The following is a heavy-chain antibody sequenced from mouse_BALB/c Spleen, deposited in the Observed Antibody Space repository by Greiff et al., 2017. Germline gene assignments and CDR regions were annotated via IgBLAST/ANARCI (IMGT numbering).Heavy chain of an antibody. V-gene: IGHV1S81*02. CDR2: INPSNGGT. Sequence: QVQLQQSGAELVKPGASVKLSCKASGYTFTSYYMYWVKQRPGQGLEWIGEINPSNGGTNFNEKFKSKATLTVDKSSSTAYMQLSSLTSEDSAVYYGTRSGGNDEDYYAMDYWGQGTSVTVSS. D-gene: IGHD2-2*01. J-gene: IGHJ4*01. CDR1: GYTFTSYY. CDR3: TRSGGNDEDYYAMDY.